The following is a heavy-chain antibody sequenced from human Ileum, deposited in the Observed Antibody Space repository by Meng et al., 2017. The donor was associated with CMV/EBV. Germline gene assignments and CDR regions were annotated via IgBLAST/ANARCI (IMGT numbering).Heavy chain of an antibody. CDR1: GYIFTGHY. V-gene: IGHV1-2*02. CDR2: INPNSGGA. D-gene: IGHD6-13*01. Sequence: ASVKVSCKASGYIFTGHYMHWVRQAPGQGLEWMGWINPNSGGAHYAQKFQGRVTMPTDTSISTAYMELSSLTSEETAMYFCASVPGAAAGTPSDFWGQGTLVTVSS. J-gene: IGHJ4*02. CDR3: ASVPGAAAGTPSDF.